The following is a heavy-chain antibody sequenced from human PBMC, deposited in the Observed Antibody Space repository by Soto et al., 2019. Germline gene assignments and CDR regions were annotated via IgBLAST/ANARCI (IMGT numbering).Heavy chain of an antibody. D-gene: IGHD2-21*02. J-gene: IGHJ4*02. CDR2: IHPSGGGS. CDR1: GYSFTSHY. V-gene: IGHV1-46*03. CDR3: ARGGHIAVVTDSFDS. Sequence: GASVKVSCKAIGYSFTSHYMHWVRQAPGQGLEWMGMIHPSGGGSTYAQKFLGRVTMTMDSSTSTVFMELTSLRSADTAVYYCARGGHIAVVTDSFDSWGQGTLVTVSS.